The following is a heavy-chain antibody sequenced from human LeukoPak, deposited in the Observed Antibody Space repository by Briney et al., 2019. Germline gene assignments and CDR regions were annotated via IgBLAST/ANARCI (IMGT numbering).Heavy chain of an antibody. D-gene: IGHD4-17*01. V-gene: IGHV3-33*08. CDR3: ARSNDYGDGAPDY. Sequence: GGSLRLSCAASGFTFSGYGIHWVRQAPGKGLEWVAVIWYDGSNKYYADSVKGRFTISRDNSKNTLYLQMNSLRAEDTAVYYCARSNDYGDGAPDYWGQGTLVTVSS. CDR1: GFTFSGYG. CDR2: IWYDGSNK. J-gene: IGHJ4*02.